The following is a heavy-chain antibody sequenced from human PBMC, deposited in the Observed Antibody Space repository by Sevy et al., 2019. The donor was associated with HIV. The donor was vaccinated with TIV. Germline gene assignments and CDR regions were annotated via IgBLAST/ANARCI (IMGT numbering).Heavy chain of an antibody. V-gene: IGHV3-23*01. J-gene: IGHJ4*02. Sequence: GGSLRLSCAASGFTFNNFAMNWVRQTPGKGLERVSGISGIGDRTYYGDSVKGRFTISRDNSADTLYLHMSSLRAEDTAIYYCARDFTIFGVVSGIDYWGQGNLVTVSS. CDR1: GFTFNNFA. D-gene: IGHD3-3*01. CDR2: ISGIGDRT. CDR3: ARDFTIFGVVSGIDY.